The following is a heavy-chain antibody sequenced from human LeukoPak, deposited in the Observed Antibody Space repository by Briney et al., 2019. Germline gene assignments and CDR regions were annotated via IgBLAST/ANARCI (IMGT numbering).Heavy chain of an antibody. V-gene: IGHV4-34*01. CDR2: INHRGST. CDR1: GGSFSGYY. CDR3: ARHYDIWSDAFDI. J-gene: IGHJ3*02. D-gene: IGHD3-9*01. Sequence: PSETLSLTCAVYGGSFSGYYWSWIRQPPGKGLGWIGEINHRGSTNYNPSLKSRVTISVDTSKNQFSLKLSSVTAADTAVYYCARHYDIWSDAFDIWGQGTMVTVSS.